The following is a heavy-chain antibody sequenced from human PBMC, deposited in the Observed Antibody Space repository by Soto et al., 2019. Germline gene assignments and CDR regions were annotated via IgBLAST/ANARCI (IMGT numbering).Heavy chain of an antibody. CDR1: GYTFNSND. V-gene: IGHV1-8*01. Sequence: QVQLVQSGAEVKKPGASVKVSCKASGYTFNSNDINWVRQATGQGLEWLGWMNPNSGNTGYAQKFQGRVTMTRNTSISTAYVERSSLRPEDAAVYYCTRGRGGGGVVYWGQGTLVTVSS. CDR2: MNPNSGNT. J-gene: IGHJ4*02. D-gene: IGHD3-10*01. CDR3: TRGRGGGGVVY.